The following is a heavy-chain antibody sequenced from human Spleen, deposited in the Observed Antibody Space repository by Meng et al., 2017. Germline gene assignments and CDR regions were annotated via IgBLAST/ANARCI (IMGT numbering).Heavy chain of an antibody. CDR3: ATTRLHYDSSDPFY. D-gene: IGHD3-22*01. Sequence: ASVKVSCKASGYTFTSDYVHWVRQAPGQGLEWMGIIYPTGGSTEYAEKFQDRVTMTRDTSTSKVYREVRSLRSEDTAIYYCATTRLHYDSSDPFYWGQGTLVTVSS. CDR1: GYTFTSDY. CDR2: IYPTGGST. V-gene: IGHV1-46*01. J-gene: IGHJ4*02.